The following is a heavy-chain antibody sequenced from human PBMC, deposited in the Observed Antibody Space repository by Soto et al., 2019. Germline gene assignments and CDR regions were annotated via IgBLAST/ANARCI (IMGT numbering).Heavy chain of an antibody. D-gene: IGHD3-10*01. CDR3: ANDGLGLSPSYFDY. Sequence: QVQLVESGGGVVQPGRSLRLSCAASGFTFSSYGMHWVRQAPGKGLQWVAVISYDGSNKYYADSVEGRFTISRDNSKNTLYLQMNGLRGEDTVVYYCANDGLGLSPSYFDYWGQGTLVTVSS. CDR1: GFTFSSYG. V-gene: IGHV3-30*18. CDR2: ISYDGSNK. J-gene: IGHJ4*02.